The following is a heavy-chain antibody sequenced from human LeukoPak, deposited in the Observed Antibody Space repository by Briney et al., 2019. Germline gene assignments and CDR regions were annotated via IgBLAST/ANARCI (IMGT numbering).Heavy chain of an antibody. CDR2: INSNGGST. Sequence: GGSLRLSCAASGLTFSNSAMNWVRQAPGKGLEWVSSINSNGGSTYYADSVKGRFTISRDNSKNTLYLQMNSLRADDTAVYYCAKLTPPLDYSDPDFDYWGQGTLVTVSS. CDR3: AKLTPPLDYSDPDFDY. V-gene: IGHV3-23*01. D-gene: IGHD4-17*01. J-gene: IGHJ4*02. CDR1: GLTFSNSA.